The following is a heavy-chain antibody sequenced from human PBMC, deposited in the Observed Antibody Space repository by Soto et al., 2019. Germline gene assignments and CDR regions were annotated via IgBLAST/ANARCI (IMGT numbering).Heavy chain of an antibody. Sequence: SVKVSCKASGGTFSSYAISWVRQAPGQGLEWMGGIIPIFGTANYAQKFQGRVTITADESTSTAYMELSSLGSEDTAVYYCARVPSSIAARNNWFDPWGQGTLVTVSS. V-gene: IGHV1-69*13. CDR1: GGTFSSYA. D-gene: IGHD6-6*01. CDR3: ARVPSSIAARNNWFDP. J-gene: IGHJ5*02. CDR2: IIPIFGTA.